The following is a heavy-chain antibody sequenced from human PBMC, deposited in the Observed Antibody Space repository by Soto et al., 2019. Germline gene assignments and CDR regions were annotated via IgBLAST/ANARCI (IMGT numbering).Heavy chain of an antibody. J-gene: IGHJ4*02. V-gene: IGHV3-48*03. CDR2: ISNSGSTI. D-gene: IGHD3-22*01. CDR1: GFTFSTYE. CDR3: ARDPTYYYDSASYYFDY. Sequence: PGGSLRLSCAASGFTFSTYEMNWVRQAPGKGLEWVSYISNSGSTIYYADSVKGRFTVSRDNAKNSLYLQMNSLRAEDTAVYYCARDPTYYYDSASYYFDYWGQGTLVTVSS.